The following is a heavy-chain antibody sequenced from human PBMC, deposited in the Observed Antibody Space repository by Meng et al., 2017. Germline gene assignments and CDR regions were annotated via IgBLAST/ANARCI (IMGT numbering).Heavy chain of an antibody. Sequence: QGQLVQSGAKVKKPGASVKVSCKASGYTLTSYYMHWVRQAPGQGLEWMGIINPSGGSTSYAQKFQGRVTMTRDTSTSTVYMELSSLRSEDTAVYYCASSSGWGDPVYDYWGQGTLVTVSS. J-gene: IGHJ4*02. CDR3: ASSSGWGDPVYDY. D-gene: IGHD2-21*01. V-gene: IGHV1-46*01. CDR1: GYTLTSYY. CDR2: INPSGGST.